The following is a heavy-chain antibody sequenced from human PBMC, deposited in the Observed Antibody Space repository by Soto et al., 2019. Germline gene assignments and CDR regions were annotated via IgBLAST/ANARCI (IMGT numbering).Heavy chain of an antibody. CDR1: GFTFGSYA. J-gene: IGHJ5*01. D-gene: IGHD7-27*01. CDR3: VRQASPGDS. Sequence: EVQLLESGGGLVQPGGSLRLSCAASGFTFGSYAMSWVRQATAKGLECVSTISGSGSYTFYADSVKGHFTISRDNSKNTLYLQMNSLRAEDTAVYFCVRQASPGDSWGQGTLVTVSS. CDR2: ISGSGSYT. V-gene: IGHV3-23*01.